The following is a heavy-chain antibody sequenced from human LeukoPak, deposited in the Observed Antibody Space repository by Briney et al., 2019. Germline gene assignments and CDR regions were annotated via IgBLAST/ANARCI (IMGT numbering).Heavy chain of an antibody. J-gene: IGHJ5*02. CDR3: ARGGYSSRANRSNWLDP. Sequence: ASVKVSCKASGYTFTSYDINWVRQATGQGLEWMGWMNPNSGNTGYAQKFQGRVTMTRNTSISTAYMELSSLRSEDTAVYYCARGGYSSRANRSNWLDPWGQGTLVTVSS. D-gene: IGHD6-13*01. CDR1: GYTFTSYD. V-gene: IGHV1-8*01. CDR2: MNPNSGNT.